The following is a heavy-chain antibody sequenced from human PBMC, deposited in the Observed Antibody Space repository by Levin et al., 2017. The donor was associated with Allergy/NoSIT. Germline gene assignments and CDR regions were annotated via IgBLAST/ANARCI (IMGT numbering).Heavy chain of an antibody. CDR2: INQDGSQK. J-gene: IGHJ3*02. D-gene: IGHD1-7*01. CDR1: GFSFTNYW. CDR3: AREGKLELAFDI. Sequence: GESLKISCAASGFSFTNYWMTWVRQAPGKGLEWVANINQDGSQKNYVDSVRGRFTISRHNAKNSVYLQLDSLGAEDTAVYYCAREGKLELAFDIWGLGTMVTVSS. V-gene: IGHV3-7*01.